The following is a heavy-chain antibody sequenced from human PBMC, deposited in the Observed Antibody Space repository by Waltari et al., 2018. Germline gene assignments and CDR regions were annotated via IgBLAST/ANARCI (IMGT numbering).Heavy chain of an antibody. CDR2: IYYSGST. J-gene: IGHJ4*02. D-gene: IGHD2-15*01. CDR1: GGSISSSSYY. V-gene: IGHV4-39*01. Sequence: QLQLQESGPGLVKPSETLSLTCTVSGGSISSSSYYWGWIRQPPGKGLEWIGSIYYSGSTYYIPSLQSRVTISVDTSKNQFSLKLSSVTAADTAVYYCARVSGDFGEYCSGGSCYYFDYWGQGTLVTVSS. CDR3: ARVSGDFGEYCSGGSCYYFDY.